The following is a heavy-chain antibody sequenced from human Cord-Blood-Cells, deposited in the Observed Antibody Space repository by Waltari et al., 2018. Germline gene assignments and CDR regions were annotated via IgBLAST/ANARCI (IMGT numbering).Heavy chain of an antibody. V-gene: IGHV3-74*01. CDR2: INSDGSST. CDR1: GFAFSSYR. J-gene: IGHJ4*02. CDR3: ARDRTSGSYPYYFDY. Sequence: EVPPVESGGGSVQPGGSRRLSCAAAGFAFSSYRMHWVRKAPGKGLVWVSRINSDGSSTSYADSVKGRFTISRDNAKNTLYLQMNSLRAEDTAVYYCARDRTSGSYPYYFDYWGQGTLVTVSS. D-gene: IGHD1-26*01.